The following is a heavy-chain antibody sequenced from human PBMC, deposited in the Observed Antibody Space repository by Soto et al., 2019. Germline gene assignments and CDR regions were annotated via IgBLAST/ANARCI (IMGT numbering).Heavy chain of an antibody. CDR1: GGSISSSSYY. CDR2: IYYSGST. CDR3: ARQVTSSSGYYCGMDV. Sequence: SETLSLTCTVSGGSISSSSYYWVWLRQPPGKGLEWIGSIYYSGSTYYNPSLKSRVTISVDTSKNQFSLKLSSVTAADTAVYYCARQVTSSSGYYCGMDVWGQGTTVTVSS. J-gene: IGHJ6*02. D-gene: IGHD6-6*01. V-gene: IGHV4-39*01.